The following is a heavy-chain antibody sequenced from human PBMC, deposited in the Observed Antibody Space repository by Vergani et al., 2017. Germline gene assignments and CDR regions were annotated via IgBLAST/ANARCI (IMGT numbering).Heavy chain of an antibody. V-gene: IGHV1-69*08. CDR2: IIPVLGKT. D-gene: IGHD2-21*01. J-gene: IGHJ6*02. CDR3: ARDPRGYGGEPKDYYYGRDV. CDR1: GATFRSNT. Sequence: QVQLVQSGAEVKKPGSSVKVSCKASGATFRSNTISWVRQVPGQGLEWMGRIIPVLGKTKYAQDFQGRLTITADTSTSTAYMELTSLRSQDTAVYYCARDPRGYGGEPKDYYYGRDVWGQGTTVTVSS.